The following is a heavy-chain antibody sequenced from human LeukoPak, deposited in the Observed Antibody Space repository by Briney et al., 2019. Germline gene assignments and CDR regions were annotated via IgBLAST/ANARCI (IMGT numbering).Heavy chain of an antibody. D-gene: IGHD1-26*01. CDR1: GYSFTGHY. CDR3: ARGVGATAYYYYYYMDV. J-gene: IGHJ6*03. V-gene: IGHV1-2*02. Sequence: ASVKVSCKASGYSFTGHYIHWVRQAPGQGLEWMGWLNPNSGGTKFAQKFQARVTLTRDTSISTAYMELSRLRSDDTAVYYCARGVGATAYYYYYYMDVWGKGTTVTVSS. CDR2: LNPNSGGT.